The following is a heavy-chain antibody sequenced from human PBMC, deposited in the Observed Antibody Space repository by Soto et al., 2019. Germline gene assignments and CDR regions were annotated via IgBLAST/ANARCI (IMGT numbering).Heavy chain of an antibody. J-gene: IGHJ4*02. CDR2: IYTSGST. CDR3: ARACSSNSCYDVFDY. V-gene: IGHV4-4*07. Sequence: SETLSLTCTVSGGSISSYYWSWIRQPAGKALEWIGRIYTSGSTNYNPSLKSRVTMSVDTSKNQFSLKLSSVTAADTAVYYCARACSSNSCYDVFDYWGQGTLVTVSS. CDR1: GGSISSYY. D-gene: IGHD2-2*01.